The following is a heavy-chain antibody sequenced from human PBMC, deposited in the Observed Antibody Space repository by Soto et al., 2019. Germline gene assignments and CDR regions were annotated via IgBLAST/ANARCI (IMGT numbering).Heavy chain of an antibody. J-gene: IGHJ6*03. Sequence: PGGSLRLSCTASGFTFGDYAMSCFRQAPGKGLEWVGFIRSKAYGGTTEYAASVKGRFTISRDDSKSIAYLQMNSLKTEDTAVYYCTRDSITPDYYYYYMDVWGKGTTVTVSS. CDR1: GFTFGDYA. D-gene: IGHD3-10*01. V-gene: IGHV3-49*03. CDR2: IRSKAYGGTT. CDR3: TRDSITPDYYYYYMDV.